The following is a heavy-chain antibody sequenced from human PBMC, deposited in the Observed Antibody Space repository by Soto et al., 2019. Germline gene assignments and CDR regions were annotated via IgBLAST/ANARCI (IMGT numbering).Heavy chain of an antibody. V-gene: IGHV3-30-3*01. D-gene: IGHD6-19*01. CDR3: ARVDPSSGWPLDY. Sequence: GGSLRLSCAASGFTFSSYAMHWVRQAPGKGLEWVAVISYDGSNKYYADSVKGRFTISRDNSKNTLYLQMNSLRAEDTAVYYCARVDPSSGWPLDYWGQGTLVTVSS. CDR1: GFTFSSYA. CDR2: ISYDGSNK. J-gene: IGHJ4*02.